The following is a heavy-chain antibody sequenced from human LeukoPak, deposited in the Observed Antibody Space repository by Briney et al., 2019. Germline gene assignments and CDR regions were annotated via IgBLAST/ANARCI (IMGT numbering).Heavy chain of an antibody. Sequence: GGSLRLSCAASGFTFSRYGMSWVRQAPGKGLEWVSAISGSGGRTYYADSVKGRFTISRDNSKNTLYLQMNSLRAEDTAVYNCAKWDFYGSGRDYYYYMDVWGKGTTVTISS. J-gene: IGHJ6*03. V-gene: IGHV3-23*01. CDR3: AKWDFYGSGRDYYYYMDV. CDR2: ISGSGGRT. D-gene: IGHD3-10*01. CDR1: GFTFSRYG.